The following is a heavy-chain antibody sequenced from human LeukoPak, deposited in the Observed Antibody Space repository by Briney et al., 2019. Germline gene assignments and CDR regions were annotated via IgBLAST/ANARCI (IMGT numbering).Heavy chain of an antibody. CDR3: VRDGEDYNFDH. CDR2: VNSEGGYR. CDR1: GFSFSSCW. J-gene: IGHJ5*02. Sequence: PGGSLKLSCAASGFSFSSCWMHWVRQAPGKGLVWVSRVNSEGGYRNYADSVKGRFTISRDNAKNTLYLEMHSLRAEDTAVYYCVRDGEDYNFDHWGQGSLVTVSS. D-gene: IGHD5-24*01. V-gene: IGHV3-74*01.